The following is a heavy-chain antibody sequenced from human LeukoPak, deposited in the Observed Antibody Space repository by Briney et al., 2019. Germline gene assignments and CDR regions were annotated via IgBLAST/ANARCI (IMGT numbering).Heavy chain of an antibody. V-gene: IGHV1-24*01. CDR2: FDPEDGET. D-gene: IGHD2-21*01. CDR3: ATAVVFIPARETLDI. J-gene: IGHJ3*02. Sequence: ASVKVSCKVSGYTLTELGMHWVRQAPGKGLEWMGGFDPEDGETIYAQKFQGRVTMTEDTSTHTAYMELSSLRSEDTAVYYCATAVVFIPARETLDIWGQGTRVTVSS. CDR1: GYTLTELG.